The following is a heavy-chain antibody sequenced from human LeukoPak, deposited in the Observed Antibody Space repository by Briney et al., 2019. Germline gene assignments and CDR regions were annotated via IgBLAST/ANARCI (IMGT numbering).Heavy chain of an antibody. CDR1: GFTVSSNY. V-gene: IGHV3-66*02. CDR2: IYSGGST. D-gene: IGHD6-13*01. J-gene: IGHJ4*02. CDR3: ATDSPGIAAAGRVY. Sequence: GGSLRLSCAASGFTVSSNYMSWVRQAPGKGLEWASVIYSGGSTYYADSVKGRFTISRDNSKNTLYLQMNSLRAEDTAVYYCATDSPGIAAAGRVYWGQGTLVTVSS.